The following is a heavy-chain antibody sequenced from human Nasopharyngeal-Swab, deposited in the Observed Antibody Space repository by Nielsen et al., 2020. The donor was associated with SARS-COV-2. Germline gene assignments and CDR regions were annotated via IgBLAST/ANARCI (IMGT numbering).Heavy chain of an antibody. Sequence: ASVKVSCKVSGYTLTELSMHWVRQAPGKGLEWMGGFDPEDGGTIYAQKFQGRVTMTEDTSTDTAYMELSSLRSEDTAVYYCATMTGVYDYVWGPRGWFDPWGQGTLVTVSS. J-gene: IGHJ5*02. CDR1: GYTLTELS. D-gene: IGHD3-16*01. CDR2: FDPEDGGT. CDR3: ATMTGVYDYVWGPRGWFDP. V-gene: IGHV1-24*01.